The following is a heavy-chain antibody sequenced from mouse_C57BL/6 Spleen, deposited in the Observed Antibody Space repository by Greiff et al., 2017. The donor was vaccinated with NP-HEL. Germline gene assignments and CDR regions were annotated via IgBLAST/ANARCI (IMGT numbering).Heavy chain of an antibody. D-gene: IGHD1-1*01. CDR3: ARHGGHYGHFDY. V-gene: IGHV2-6-1*01. CDR2: IWSDGST. CDR1: GFSLTSYG. J-gene: IGHJ2*01. Sequence: QVHVKQSGPGLVAPSQSLSITCTVSGFSLTSYGVHWVRQPPGKGLEWLVVIWSDGSTTYNSALKSRLSISKDNSKSQVFLKMNSLQTDDTAMYYCARHGGHYGHFDYWGQGTTLTVSS.